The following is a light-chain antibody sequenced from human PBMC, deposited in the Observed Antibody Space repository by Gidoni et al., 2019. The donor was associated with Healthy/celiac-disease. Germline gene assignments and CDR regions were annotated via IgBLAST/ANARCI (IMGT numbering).Light chain of an antibody. CDR3: QQYNNWLRGFT. CDR1: QSVNSN. J-gene: IGKJ3*01. Sequence: EIVMTQSPATLSVSPGERATLSCRASQSVNSNLAWYQQKPGQAPKLLIYGASTRATGIPARFSGSGSGTEFTLTISSLQSEDFAVYYCQQYNNWLRGFTFGPXTKVDIK. V-gene: IGKV3-15*01. CDR2: GAS.